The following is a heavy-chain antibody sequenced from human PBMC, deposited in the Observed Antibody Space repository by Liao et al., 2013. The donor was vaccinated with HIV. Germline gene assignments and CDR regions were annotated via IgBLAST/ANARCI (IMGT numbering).Heavy chain of an antibody. Sequence: QVQLQESGPGLVKPSETLSLTCTVSGASISDYYWSWIRQPAGKGLVWIGRIYASGNTNYNPSLKSRVTISVDTSKNQFSLKLWSVTAADTAAYYCARGGTRLSMIIVAKRGGALDIWGQGTMVTVSS. CDR2: IYASGNT. V-gene: IGHV4-4*07. CDR3: ARGGTRLSMIIVAKRGGALDI. CDR1: GASISDYY. D-gene: IGHD3-22*01. J-gene: IGHJ3*02.